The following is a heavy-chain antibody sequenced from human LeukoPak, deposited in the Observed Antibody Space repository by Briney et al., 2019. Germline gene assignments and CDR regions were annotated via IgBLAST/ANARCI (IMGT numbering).Heavy chain of an antibody. D-gene: IGHD6-13*01. CDR3: ARVDSTAAGPDY. V-gene: IGHV3-33*01. CDR2: IWYDGSNK. Sequence: PGGSLRLSCAASGFIFNNYGLHWVRQAPGKGLEWVAVIWYDGSNKYYADSVKGRFTISRDNSKNTLYLQMNSLRAEDTAVYYCARVDSTAAGPDYWGQGTLVTVSS. CDR1: GFIFNNYG. J-gene: IGHJ4*02.